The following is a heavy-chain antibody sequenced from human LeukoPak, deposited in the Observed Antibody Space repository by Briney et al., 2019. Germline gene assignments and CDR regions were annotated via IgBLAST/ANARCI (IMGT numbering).Heavy chain of an antibody. D-gene: IGHD4-23*01. CDR2: ISSSSSYI. J-gene: IGHJ3*02. V-gene: IGHV3-21*01. CDR3: ARVSSYGGKGGAFDI. Sequence: GGSLRLSCAASGFTFSSYSMNWVRQAPGKGLEWVSSISSSSSYIYYADSVKGRFTISRDNAKNSLYLQMNSLRAEDTAVYYCARVSSYGGKGGAFDIWDQGTMVTVSS. CDR1: GFTFSSYS.